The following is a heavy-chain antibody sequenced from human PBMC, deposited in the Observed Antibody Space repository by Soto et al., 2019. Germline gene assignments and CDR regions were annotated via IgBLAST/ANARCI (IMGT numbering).Heavy chain of an antibody. V-gene: IGHV4-59*01. CDR2: IHYSGTT. CDR1: GGSTSGTY. Sequence: AETLSLTCNVTGGSTSGTYWSWVRQSPGKGLEWIGYIHYSGTTTYSPSLRSRVTISLYPSESQFSLKLTSVTAADTAIYYCARATLGGWPLYWGRGSLVNVSS. J-gene: IGHJ4*02. D-gene: IGHD1-26*01. CDR3: ARATLGGWPLY.